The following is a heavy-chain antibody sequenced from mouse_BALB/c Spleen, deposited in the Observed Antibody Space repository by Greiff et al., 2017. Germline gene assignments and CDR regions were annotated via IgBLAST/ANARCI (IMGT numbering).Heavy chain of an antibody. Sequence: EVKVEESGGGLVKPGGSLKLSCAASGFTFSSYTMSWVRQTPEKRLEWVATISSGGSYTYYPDSVKGRFTISRDNAKNTLYLQMSSLRSEDTAMYYCARARATFAMDYWGQGTSVTVSS. CDR2: ISSGGSYT. CDR1: GFTFSSYT. D-gene: IGHD3-1*01. CDR3: ARARATFAMDY. V-gene: IGHV5-9-3*01. J-gene: IGHJ4*01.